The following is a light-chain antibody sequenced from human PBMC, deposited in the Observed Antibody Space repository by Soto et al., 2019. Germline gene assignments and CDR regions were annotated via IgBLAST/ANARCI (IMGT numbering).Light chain of an antibody. V-gene: IGKV3-15*01. CDR1: QSVSSN. CDR3: QQYHIWPSWT. CDR2: GAS. J-gene: IGKJ1*01. Sequence: EIVMTQSPATLSVSPGERATLSCRASQSVSSNLAWYQQKPGQAPRLLIYGASTRGTGIPARFSGSGSGTEFTLTISSLQSEDFAVYFCQQYHIWPSWTFGQGTKVDNK.